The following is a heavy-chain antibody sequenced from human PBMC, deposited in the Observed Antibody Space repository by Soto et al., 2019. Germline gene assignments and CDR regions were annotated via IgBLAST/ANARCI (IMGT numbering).Heavy chain of an antibody. CDR1: GGSISPYY. CDR2: XXXPRXX. J-gene: IGHJ5*02. CDR3: ARNRWLDP. V-gene: IGHV4-59*01. Sequence: XXTLSLTCTVSGGSISPYYWSWIRQPPGXXXXXXXYXXXPRXXNHXXXXXXXVXXPLXXXKNQFYLNLSSVKAADTAVYYCARNRWLDPWGQGTLVNVSS.